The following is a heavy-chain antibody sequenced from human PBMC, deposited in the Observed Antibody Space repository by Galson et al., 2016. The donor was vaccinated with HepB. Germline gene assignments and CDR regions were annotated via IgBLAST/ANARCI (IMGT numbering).Heavy chain of an antibody. V-gene: IGHV3-64*01. CDR3: ARVPGGFDWPYYFDY. CDR1: GFTFSHAW. CDR2: VTSNGGNT. J-gene: IGHJ4*02. Sequence: SLRLSCAASGFTFSHAWMSWVRQAPGKGLEYVSGVTSNGGNTYYANSVKGRFTISRDNSKNTLYLQMGSLRAEDMAVYYCARVPGGFDWPYYFDYWGQGTLVTVSS. D-gene: IGHD3-9*01.